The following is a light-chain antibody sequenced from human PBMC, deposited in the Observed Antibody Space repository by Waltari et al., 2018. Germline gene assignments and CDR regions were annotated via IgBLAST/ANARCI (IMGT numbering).Light chain of an antibody. CDR3: SAWDDGLGGPV. CDR2: RND. V-gene: IGLV1-47*01. CDR1: SSSIGSNL. J-gene: IGLJ1*01. Sequence: QSVLTQAPSASGTPGQRVTISCSGSSSSIGSNLVGWYTQPPGTAPKLLIYRNDQRPSGVPDRISGSKAGTSASLTISGLQPDDDGDYYCSAWDDGLGGPVFGTGTRVTVL.